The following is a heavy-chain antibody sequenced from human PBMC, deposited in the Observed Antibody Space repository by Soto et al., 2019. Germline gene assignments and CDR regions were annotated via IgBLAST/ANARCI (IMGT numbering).Heavy chain of an antibody. CDR3: TSLYYGH. CDR1: EFTFANAW. J-gene: IGHJ4*02. Sequence: GGSLRLSCATSEFTFANAWISWVRQAPGKGLEWVGRIKSKADGGTTDYAAPVKGRFTISRDESQNTLYLQMNSLKTEDTAVYYCTSLYYGHWGQGTLVTVSS. D-gene: IGHD4-17*01. CDR2: IKSKADGGTT. V-gene: IGHV3-15*01.